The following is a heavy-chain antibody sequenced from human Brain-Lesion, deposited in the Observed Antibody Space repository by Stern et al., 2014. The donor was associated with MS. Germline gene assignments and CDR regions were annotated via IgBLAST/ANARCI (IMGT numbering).Heavy chain of an antibody. D-gene: IGHD2-15*01. CDR3: ARGSDT. J-gene: IGHJ5*02. CDR1: GFTFSSYW. V-gene: IGHV3-7*01. CDR2: IKEDGSET. Sequence: EVQLVESGGGLVQPGGSLRLSCAASGFTFSSYWMNWVRQAPGKGLEWVANIKEDGSETYYGDSVKGRFTISRDNAKNSLYLQMNSLRAEDAAVYYCARGSDTWGQGTLVTVSS.